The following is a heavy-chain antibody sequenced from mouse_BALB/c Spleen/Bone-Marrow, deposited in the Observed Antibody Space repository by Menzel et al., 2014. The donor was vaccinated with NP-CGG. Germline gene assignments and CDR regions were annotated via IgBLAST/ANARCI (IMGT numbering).Heavy chain of an antibody. CDR1: GFSLTSYG. CDR2: KWAGGTT. CDR3: ARIGTKDYFDY. V-gene: IGHV2-9*02. Sequence: VQRVESGPGLVAPSQSLSITCTVSGFSLTSYGVHWVRQPPGKGLEWLGVKWAGGTTSYNSALMSRLSISRDNSKSQVFLKMNSLQTDDTAIYYCARIGTKDYFDYWGQGTTLTVSS. D-gene: IGHD4-1*01. J-gene: IGHJ2*01.